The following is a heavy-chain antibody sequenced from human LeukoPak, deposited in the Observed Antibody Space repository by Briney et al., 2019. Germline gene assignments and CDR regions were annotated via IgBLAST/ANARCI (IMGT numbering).Heavy chain of an antibody. CDR3: ASVSSSSWYYLDY. CDR1: GGSISSYY. Sequence: SETLSLTCTVSGGSISSYYWSWIRQPPGRGLEWIGYIYYSGSTNYNPSLKSRVTISVDTSKNQFSLKLSSVTAADTAVYYCASVSSSSWYYLDYWGQGTLVTVSS. V-gene: IGHV4-59*01. D-gene: IGHD6-13*01. CDR2: IYYSGST. J-gene: IGHJ4*02.